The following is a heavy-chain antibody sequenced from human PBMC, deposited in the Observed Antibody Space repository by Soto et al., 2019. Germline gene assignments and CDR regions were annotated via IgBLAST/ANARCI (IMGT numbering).Heavy chain of an antibody. CDR3: ARDVFYGGFSVGY. Sequence: QVQLQESGPGLVESSGTLSLTCAVSGGSIRSWNWWSWVRQNTGKGLDWIGEIFHSGSSNCIPSLCSRVSMSMDHSKNQLSLEIRSVPAADTAVYYCARDVFYGGFSVGYWGQGILVTVSS. CDR2: IFHSGSS. CDR1: GGSIRSWNW. D-gene: IGHD4-17*01. J-gene: IGHJ4*02. V-gene: IGHV4-4*02.